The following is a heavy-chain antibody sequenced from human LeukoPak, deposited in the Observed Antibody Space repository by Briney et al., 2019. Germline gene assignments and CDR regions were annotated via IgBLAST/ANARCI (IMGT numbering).Heavy chain of an antibody. J-gene: IGHJ2*01. Sequence: SETPSLTCTVSGGSISSYYWSWIRQPPGKGLEWIGYIYYSGGTNYNPSLKSRVTISVDTSKNQFSLKLSSVTAADTAVYYCARGYDILTGTYRYFDLWGRGTLVTVSS. V-gene: IGHV4-59*01. CDR1: GGSISSYY. CDR2: IYYSGGT. CDR3: ARGYDILTGTYRYFDL. D-gene: IGHD3-9*01.